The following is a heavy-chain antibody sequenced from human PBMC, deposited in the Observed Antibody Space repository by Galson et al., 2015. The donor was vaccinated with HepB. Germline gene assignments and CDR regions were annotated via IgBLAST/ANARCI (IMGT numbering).Heavy chain of an antibody. CDR3: ARVGRLGSAFDF. Sequence: SLSLSCAASGFTFSIYGMHWVRQAPGKGLEWVSLIWYDGSNKSYADSVKGRFTISRDNSKNRLYLQMNSLRAEDTAVYYCARVGRLGSAFDFWGQGTMVTVSS. CDR2: IWYDGSNK. D-gene: IGHD1-14*01. V-gene: IGHV3-33*01. CDR1: GFTFSIYG. J-gene: IGHJ3*01.